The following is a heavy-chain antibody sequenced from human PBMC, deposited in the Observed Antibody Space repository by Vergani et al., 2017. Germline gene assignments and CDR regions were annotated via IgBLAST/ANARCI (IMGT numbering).Heavy chain of an antibody. J-gene: IGHJ3*02. Sequence: EVQLVETGGGLIQPGGSLRLSCAASGFTVSSNYMSWVRQAPGKGLEWVSVIYSGGSTYYADSVKGRFTISRDNSKNTLYLQMNSLRAEDTAVYYCAREYGSNLFRAFDIWGQGTMVTVSS. CDR3: AREYGSNLFRAFDI. CDR1: GFTVSSNY. D-gene: IGHD4-23*01. CDR2: IYSGGST. V-gene: IGHV3-53*02.